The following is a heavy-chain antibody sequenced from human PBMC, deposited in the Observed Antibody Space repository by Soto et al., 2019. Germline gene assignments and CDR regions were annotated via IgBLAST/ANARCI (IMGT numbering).Heavy chain of an antibody. CDR1: GFTFNDYY. CDR3: ARESEDLTSNFDY. Sequence: PGGSLRLSCAVSGFTFNDYYMSWVRQAPGKGLEWVSSISSTTNYIYYGDSMKGRFTISRDNAKNSLYLEMNSLRAEDTAVYYCARESEDLTSNFDYWGQGTLVTVSS. J-gene: IGHJ4*02. CDR2: ISSTTNYI. V-gene: IGHV3-21*06.